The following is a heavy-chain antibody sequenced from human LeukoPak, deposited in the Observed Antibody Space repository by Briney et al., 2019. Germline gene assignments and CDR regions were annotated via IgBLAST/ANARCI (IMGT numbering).Heavy chain of an antibody. CDR3: ARDDDSSARYSGAFDI. J-gene: IGHJ3*02. D-gene: IGHD3-22*01. CDR1: GFTFSSYA. Sequence: GGSLRLSCAASGFTFSSYAMHWVRQAPGKGLEWVAVISYDGSNKYYADSVKGRFTISRDNSKNTLYLQMNSLRPEDTAVYYCARDDDSSARYSGAFDIWGQGTMVTVSS. CDR2: ISYDGSNK. V-gene: IGHV3-30-3*01.